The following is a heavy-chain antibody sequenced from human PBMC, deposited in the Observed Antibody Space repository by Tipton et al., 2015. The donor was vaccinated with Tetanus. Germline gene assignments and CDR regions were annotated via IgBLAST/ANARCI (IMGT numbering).Heavy chain of an antibody. V-gene: IGHV4-34*01. CDR2: INHSGST. D-gene: IGHD1-26*01. CDR3: ARGRYTSGSYRGRNFDY. Sequence: TLSLTCAVYGGSFSGYYWSWIRQPPGKGLEWIGEINHSGSTNYNPSLKSRVTISVDTSKNQFSLKLSSVTAADTAVYYCARGRYTSGSYRGRNFDYWGQGTLVTVSS. J-gene: IGHJ4*02. CDR1: GGSFSGYY.